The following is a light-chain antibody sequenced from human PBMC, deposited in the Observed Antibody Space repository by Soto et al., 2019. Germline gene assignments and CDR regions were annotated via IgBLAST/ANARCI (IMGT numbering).Light chain of an antibody. Sequence: QSALTQPASVSGSPGQSITISCTGSSSDVGYYIFVSWYQQHPGKAPKLMIYDVNNRPSGVSNRFSGSKSGNTASLTISGLQADDEADYYCCSYAGDRDLIFGGGTQLTVL. V-gene: IGLV2-23*02. CDR1: SSDVGYYIF. J-gene: IGLJ7*01. CDR3: CSYAGDRDLI. CDR2: DVN.